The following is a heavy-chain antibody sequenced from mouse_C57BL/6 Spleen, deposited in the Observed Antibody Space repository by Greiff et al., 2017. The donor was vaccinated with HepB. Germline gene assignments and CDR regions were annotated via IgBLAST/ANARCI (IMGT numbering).Heavy chain of an antibody. Sequence: QVQLQQSGPELVKPGASVKISCKASGYAFSSSWMNWVKQRPGKGLEWIGRIYPGDGDTNYNGKFKGKATLTADKSSSPAYMQLRSLTSEDSAVYFCARPLYGPYAMDYWGQGTSVTVSS. CDR3: ARPLYGPYAMDY. J-gene: IGHJ4*01. V-gene: IGHV1-82*01. CDR2: IYPGDGDT. D-gene: IGHD1-1*02. CDR1: GYAFSSSW.